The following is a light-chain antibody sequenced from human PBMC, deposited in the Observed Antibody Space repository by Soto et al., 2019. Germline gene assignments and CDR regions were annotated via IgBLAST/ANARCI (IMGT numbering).Light chain of an antibody. J-gene: IGKJ4*01. CDR2: GAS. CDR1: QSVSSSY. Sequence: EIVLTQSPGTLSLSPGKRATLSCRASQSVSSSYLAWYQQKPGQAPRLLIYGASSRATGIPDRFSGSGSGTDFTLTISRLEPEDVAVYYCQQYGSSSLLTFGGGTKVEIK. V-gene: IGKV3-20*01. CDR3: QQYGSSSLLT.